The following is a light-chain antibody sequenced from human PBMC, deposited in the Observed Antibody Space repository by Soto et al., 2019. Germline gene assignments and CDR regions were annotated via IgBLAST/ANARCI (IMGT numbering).Light chain of an antibody. CDR2: DAS. CDR3: QQRVNWPLT. Sequence: EIVLTQSPATVSLFPGETATLSCRASQSISSYLAWYQQKPGQAPRLLIYDASTRATGIPARFSGSGSGTDFTLTISSLEPEDFAVYYCQQRVNWPLTFGGGTKVEIK. CDR1: QSISSY. J-gene: IGKJ4*01. V-gene: IGKV3-11*01.